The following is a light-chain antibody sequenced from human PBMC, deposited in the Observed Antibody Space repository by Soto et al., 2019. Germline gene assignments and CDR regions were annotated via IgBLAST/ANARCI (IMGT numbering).Light chain of an antibody. CDR3: SSFTSSSTYV. V-gene: IGLV2-14*01. CDR1: SSDVGGYNY. Sequence: QSVLTQPASVSGSPGQSIAISCTGTSSDVGGYNYVSWYQQHPGKAPKLIIYDVTNRPSGVSDRFSGSKSGNTASLTISGLQAEDEADYYCSSFTSSSTYVFRSGTKVTVL. CDR2: DVT. J-gene: IGLJ1*01.